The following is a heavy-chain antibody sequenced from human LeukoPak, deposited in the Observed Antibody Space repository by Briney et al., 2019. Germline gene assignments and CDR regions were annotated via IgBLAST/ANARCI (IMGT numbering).Heavy chain of an antibody. CDR3: AKDRLLNCRGDCYIFDY. D-gene: IGHD2-21*02. V-gene: IGHV3-23*01. Sequence: GGSLGLSCVGSGFPLKRYVMNWVRQTPGKGLEGVSSINGSGGSTFYADSVKGRFSISRDNSKNTLYLQVNGLRTKDTAVYYCAKDRLLNCRGDCYIFDYWGQGTVVTVSS. CDR1: GFPLKRYV. CDR2: INGSGGST. J-gene: IGHJ4*02.